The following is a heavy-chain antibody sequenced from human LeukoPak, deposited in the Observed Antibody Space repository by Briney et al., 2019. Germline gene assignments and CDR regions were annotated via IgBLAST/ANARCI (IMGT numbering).Heavy chain of an antibody. Sequence: PGRSLRLSCAASGFTFDDYAMHWVRQAPGKGLEWVSGISWNSGSIGYADSVKGRFTISRDNAKNSLYLQMNSLRAEDTAVYYCARGSWNDVEWFDPWGQGTLVTVSS. CDR1: GFTFDDYA. D-gene: IGHD1-1*01. V-gene: IGHV3-9*01. CDR2: ISWNSGSI. J-gene: IGHJ5*02. CDR3: ARGSWNDVEWFDP.